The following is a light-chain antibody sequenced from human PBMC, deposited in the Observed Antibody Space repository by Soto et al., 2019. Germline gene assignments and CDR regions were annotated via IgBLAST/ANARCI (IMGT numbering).Light chain of an antibody. J-gene: IGKJ1*01. Sequence: DIQMTQSPSSLSASVGDRVTITCQASQDISNYLNWYQQKPGKAPKLLIYDASNLETGVPSRFSGSGSGTDFTFTISSLQPEDIATYYCQQYDRYPWTFGQGTKVEI. V-gene: IGKV1-33*01. CDR2: DAS. CDR3: QQYDRYPWT. CDR1: QDISNY.